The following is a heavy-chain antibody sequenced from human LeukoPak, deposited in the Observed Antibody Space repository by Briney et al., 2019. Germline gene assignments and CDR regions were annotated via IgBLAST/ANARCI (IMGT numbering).Heavy chain of an antibody. Sequence: ASVKVSCKASGYTFTGFYIHWVRQAPGQGLEWMGWINPISGVTNYAQKSQGRVTVTRDTSITTAYMELRRLRSDDTAVYYCVRTSAAALFDYWGQGTLVTVSS. D-gene: IGHD6-13*01. CDR1: GYTFTGFY. J-gene: IGHJ4*02. V-gene: IGHV1-2*02. CDR3: VRTSAAALFDY. CDR2: INPISGVT.